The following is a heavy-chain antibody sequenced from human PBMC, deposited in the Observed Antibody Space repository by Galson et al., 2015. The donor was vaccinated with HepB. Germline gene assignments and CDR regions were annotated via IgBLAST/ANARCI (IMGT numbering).Heavy chain of an antibody. V-gene: IGHV7-4-1*02. CDR1: GYTFTNYA. J-gene: IGHJ4*02. Sequence: SVKVSCKASGYTFTNYAMNWVRQAPGQGLEWMGWINTNTGNPTYAQGFTGRFVFSLDTSVSTAYLQISSLKAEDTAVYYCARDQVDTITFGGVIVNPDYWGQGTLVTVSS. CDR2: INTNTGNP. D-gene: IGHD3-16*02. CDR3: ARDQVDTITFGGVIVNPDY.